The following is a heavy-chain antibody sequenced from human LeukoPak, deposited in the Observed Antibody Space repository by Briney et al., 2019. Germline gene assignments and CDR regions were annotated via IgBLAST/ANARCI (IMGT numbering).Heavy chain of an antibody. D-gene: IGHD3-16*01. CDR2: IHYSGST. V-gene: IGHV4-59*08. J-gene: IGHJ4*02. CDR1: GDSISTYY. CDR3: ARRAINSVMFDY. Sequence: PSETLSLTCTVSGDSISTYYWSWIRQPPGRGLEWIGHIHYSGSTNYNPSLRSRVTISVDTSKNKFSLKLSSATAADTAVYFCARRAINSVMFDYWGQGTLVTVSS.